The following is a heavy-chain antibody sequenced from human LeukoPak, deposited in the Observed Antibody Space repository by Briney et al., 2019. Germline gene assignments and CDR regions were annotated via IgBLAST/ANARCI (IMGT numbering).Heavy chain of an antibody. D-gene: IGHD2-8*01. CDR2: IGDSGSPT. V-gene: IGHV3-23*01. CDR1: GFTFSSYG. CDR3: AKFPKGGIMVYGGAYDY. Sequence: PGGSLRLSCAASGFTFSSYGMSWVRQAPGKGLEWVSAIGDSGSPTYYADSVKGRFTISRDNSKNTLYLQMNSLRAEDTAVYYCAKFPKGGIMVYGGAYDYWGQGTLVTVSS. J-gene: IGHJ4*02.